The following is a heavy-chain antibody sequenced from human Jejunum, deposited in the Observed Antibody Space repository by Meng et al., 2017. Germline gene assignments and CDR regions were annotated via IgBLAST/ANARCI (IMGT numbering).Heavy chain of an antibody. V-gene: IGHV1-46*01. CDR2: ISPSSDYT. J-gene: IGHJ5*02. CDR3: TREAPGTYWFDP. Sequence: QVQLVQSGTDVQNPAASVKVSCKASRYTFSSYLIRWVPQDPGQWLEYMGIISPSSDYTKYAQKFKGRVTMTRDMSTSTVYMELSSLRSEYTAVYYCTREAPGTYWFDPWGQGTLVTVSS. CDR1: RYTFSSYL.